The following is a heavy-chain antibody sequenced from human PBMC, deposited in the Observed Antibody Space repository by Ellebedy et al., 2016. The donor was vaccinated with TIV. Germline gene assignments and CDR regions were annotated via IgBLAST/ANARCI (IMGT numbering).Heavy chain of an antibody. CDR2: IKQDGSEK. Sequence: GESLKISXAASGFTLSTYWMTWVRQAPGKGPEWVANIKQDGSEKDYVGSVRGRFTISRDNAKNSLYLQMNSLGAEDTAVYYCARIDTHSTDWRWGQGTLVTVSS. V-gene: IGHV3-7*01. CDR3: ARIDTHSTDWR. CDR1: GFTLSTYW. D-gene: IGHD6-19*01. J-gene: IGHJ4*02.